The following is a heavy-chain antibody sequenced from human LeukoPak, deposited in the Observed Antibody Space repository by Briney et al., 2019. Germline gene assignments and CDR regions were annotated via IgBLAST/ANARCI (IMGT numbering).Heavy chain of an antibody. V-gene: IGHV3-30*04. CDR2: ITDDGRKK. CDR1: GFTFSAHA. D-gene: IGHD1-26*01. Sequence: PGGSLRLSCVTSGFTFSAHAMHWVRQAPGKGLDWVAVITDDGRKKYYAGSVKGRFTLSRDDSKNTLYLLMDGLRVEDTAEYYCARDLSGSYSIDYWGQGTLVTVSS. J-gene: IGHJ4*02. CDR3: ARDLSGSYSIDY.